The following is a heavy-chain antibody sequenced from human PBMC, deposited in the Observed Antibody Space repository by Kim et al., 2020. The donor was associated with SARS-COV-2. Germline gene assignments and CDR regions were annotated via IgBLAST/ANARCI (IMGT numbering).Heavy chain of an antibody. CDR1: GGSFSGYY. Sequence: SETLSLTCAVYGGSFSGYYWSWIRQPPGKGLEWIGEINHSGSTNYNPSLKSRVTISVDTSKNQFSLKLSSVTAADTAVYYCARAVTMVRGGAQFYYYYGMDVWGQGTTVTVSS. J-gene: IGHJ6*02. CDR2: INHSGST. D-gene: IGHD3-10*01. V-gene: IGHV4-34*01. CDR3: ARAVTMVRGGAQFYYYYGMDV.